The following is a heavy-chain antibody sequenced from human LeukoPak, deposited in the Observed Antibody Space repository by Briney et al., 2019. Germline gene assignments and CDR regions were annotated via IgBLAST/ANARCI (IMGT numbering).Heavy chain of an antibody. D-gene: IGHD2-2*01. CDR3: ARQLGYCSSTSCYADKVDY. CDR1: GGSVSSSSHY. V-gene: IGHV4-39*01. J-gene: IGHJ4*02. Sequence: SETLSLTCTVSGGSVSSSSHYWGWIRQPPGKGLEWIGSIYYSGSTYYNPSLKSRVTISVDTSKNQFSLKLSSVTAADTAVYYCARQLGYCSSTSCYADKVDYWGQGTLVTVSS. CDR2: IYYSGST.